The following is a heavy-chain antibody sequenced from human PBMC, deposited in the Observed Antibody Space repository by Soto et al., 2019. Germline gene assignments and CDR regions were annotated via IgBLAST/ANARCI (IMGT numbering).Heavy chain of an antibody. CDR2: ISGSGGST. CDR1: GCTFSSYA. J-gene: IGHJ6*03. D-gene: IGHD2-15*01. Sequence: GGSLRLSCAASGCTFSSYAMSWVRQAPGKGLEWVSAISGSGGSTYYADSVKGRFTISRDNSKNTLYLQMNSLRAEDTAVYYCASPEPVVAVAASPYYYYMDVWGKGTTVTVSS. CDR3: ASPEPVVAVAASPYYYYMDV. V-gene: IGHV3-23*01.